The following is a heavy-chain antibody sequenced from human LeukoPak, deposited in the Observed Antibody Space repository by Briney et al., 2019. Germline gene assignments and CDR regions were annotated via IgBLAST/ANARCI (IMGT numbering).Heavy chain of an antibody. D-gene: IGHD2-15*01. CDR1: GFTFDDYG. CDR3: ARDKFSSGGSCYSH. V-gene: IGHV3-20*04. CDR2: VNWNGGST. Sequence: GGSLRLSCAASGFTFDDYGMSWVRQAPGKGLEWVSGVNWNGGSTGYADSVKGRFTIFRDNAKNSLYLQMNSLRAEDTALYYCARDKFSSGGSCYSHWGQGTLVTVSS. J-gene: IGHJ4*02.